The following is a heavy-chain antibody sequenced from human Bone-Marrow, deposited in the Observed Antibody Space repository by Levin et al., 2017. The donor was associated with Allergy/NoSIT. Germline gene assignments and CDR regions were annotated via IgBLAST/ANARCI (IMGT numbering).Heavy chain of an antibody. Sequence: HPGGSLRLSCAASGFTFSSYWMHWVRQAPGKGLVWVSRINSDGSSTSYADSVKGRFTISRDNAKNTLYLQMNSLRAEDTAVYYCASLNYRDAFDIWGQGTMVTVSS. CDR3: ASLNYRDAFDI. J-gene: IGHJ3*02. V-gene: IGHV3-74*01. CDR2: INSDGSST. D-gene: IGHD1-7*01. CDR1: GFTFSSYW.